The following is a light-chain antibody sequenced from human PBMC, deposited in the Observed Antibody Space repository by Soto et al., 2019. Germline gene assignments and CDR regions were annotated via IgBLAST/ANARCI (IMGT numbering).Light chain of an antibody. V-gene: IGKV3-20*01. J-gene: IGKJ1*01. Sequence: EIVLTQSPGTLSLSPGERSTLSCRASQSVSNNFLAWYRQKPGQAPRLLIYGASFRATGIPDRFSGSGSGTDFTITISRLEPEDFAVYYCQQYGSSPRTFGQGTKVELK. CDR1: QSVSNNF. CDR3: QQYGSSPRT. CDR2: GAS.